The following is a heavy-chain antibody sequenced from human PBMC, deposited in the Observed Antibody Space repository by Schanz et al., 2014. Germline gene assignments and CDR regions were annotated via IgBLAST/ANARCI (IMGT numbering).Heavy chain of an antibody. CDR1: GFTFSTYA. D-gene: IGHD3-16*02. CDR2: ISGSGVIT. J-gene: IGHJ4*02. CDR3: AKYRYSVFDFDY. V-gene: IGHV3-23*04. Sequence: EVQVVESGGALEQPGGSLRLSCATSGFTFSTYAMSWVRQAPGKGLEWVSGISGSGVITYYEDSVKGRFTISRDNSKNTLYLQMNSLRAEDTAIYYCAKYRYSVFDFDYWVQGTLVTVSS.